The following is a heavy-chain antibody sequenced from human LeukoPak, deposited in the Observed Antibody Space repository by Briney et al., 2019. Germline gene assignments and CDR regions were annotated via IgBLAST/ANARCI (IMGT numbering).Heavy chain of an antibody. V-gene: IGHV1-46*01. CDR3: ARDLFGRYFDL. Sequence: ASVNVSCKASGYTFTSYYMHWVRQAPGQGLGWMGIINPSGGSTSYAQKFQGRVTMTRDTSTSTVYMELSSLRSEDTAVYYCARDLFGRYFDLWGRGTLVTVSS. J-gene: IGHJ2*01. CDR2: INPSGGST. CDR1: GYTFTSYY. D-gene: IGHD2-21*01.